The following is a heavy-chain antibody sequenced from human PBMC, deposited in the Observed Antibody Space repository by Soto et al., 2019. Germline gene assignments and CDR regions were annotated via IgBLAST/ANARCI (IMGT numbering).Heavy chain of an antibody. D-gene: IGHD1-26*01. CDR1: GFTFSDYW. J-gene: IGHJ4*02. CDR3: ARTTTFDY. Sequence: EVQLVESGGGLVQPGGSLRLSCAASGFTFSDYWMSWVRQAPGKGLEWVANIKQDGSDLYYVDSVKGRFTISRDNAKNLLYLQMNSLRGEDTALYYCARTTTFDYWGQGTLVTVSS. CDR2: IKQDGSDL. V-gene: IGHV3-7*01.